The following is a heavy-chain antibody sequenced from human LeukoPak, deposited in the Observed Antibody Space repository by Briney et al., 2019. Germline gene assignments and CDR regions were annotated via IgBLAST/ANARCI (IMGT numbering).Heavy chain of an antibody. CDR3: ARGDLDVVGWSYYDFWSGSSPLRGMDV. CDR2: INPNSGGT. D-gene: IGHD3-3*01. Sequence: ASVKVSCKASGYTFTGYYMHWVRQAPGQGLEWMGWINPNSGGTNYAQKFQGRVTMTRDTSISTAYMELSRLRSDDTAVYYCARGDLDVVGWSYYDFWSGSSPLRGMDVWGQGTTVTVSS. J-gene: IGHJ6*02. CDR1: GYTFTGYY. V-gene: IGHV1-2*02.